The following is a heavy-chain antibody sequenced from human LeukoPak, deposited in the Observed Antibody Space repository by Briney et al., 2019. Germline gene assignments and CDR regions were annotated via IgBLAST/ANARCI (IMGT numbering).Heavy chain of an antibody. V-gene: IGHV1-46*01. CDR2: INPSGGST. Sequence: ASVKVSCKASGYTFTKYGITWVRQAPGQGLEWMGIINPSGGSTSYAQKFQGRVTMTRDTSTSTVYMELSSLRSEDTAVYYCARAIAVAGNEYFQHWGQGTLVTVSS. CDR1: GYTFTKYG. J-gene: IGHJ1*01. CDR3: ARAIAVAGNEYFQH. D-gene: IGHD6-19*01.